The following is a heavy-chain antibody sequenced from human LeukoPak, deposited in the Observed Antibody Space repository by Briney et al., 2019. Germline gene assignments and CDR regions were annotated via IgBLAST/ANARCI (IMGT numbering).Heavy chain of an antibody. CDR1: GGSISSGGYY. CDR2: IYYSGST. D-gene: IGHD6-19*01. J-gene: IGHJ3*02. V-gene: IGHV4-31*03. CDR3: ARAGRSSGWYDYAFDI. Sequence: SQTLSLTCTVSGGSISSGGYYWSWIRQHPGKGLEWIGYIYYSGSTNYNPSLKSRVTISVDTSKNQFSLKLSSVTAADTAVYYCARAGRSSGWYDYAFDIWGQGTMVTVSS.